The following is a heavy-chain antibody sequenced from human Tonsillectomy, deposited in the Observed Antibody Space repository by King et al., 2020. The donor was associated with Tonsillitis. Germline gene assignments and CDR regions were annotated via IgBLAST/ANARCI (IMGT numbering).Heavy chain of an antibody. Sequence: VQLVESGGDSVQPGGSLRLSCAASGFTFSSYWMHWVRQAPGKGLVWVSRINSDGSSTSYADSVRGRFTISRDNAKNTLYLQMNSLRAEDTAVYYCAREPLRITGTLSGFDYWGQGTLVTVSS. V-gene: IGHV3-74*01. D-gene: IGHD3-16*01. CDR1: GFTFSSYW. CDR2: INSDGSST. J-gene: IGHJ4*02. CDR3: AREPLRITGTLSGFDY.